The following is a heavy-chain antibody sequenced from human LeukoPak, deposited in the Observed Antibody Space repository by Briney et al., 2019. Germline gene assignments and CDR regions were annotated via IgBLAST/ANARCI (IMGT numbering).Heavy chain of an antibody. CDR2: ISAYNGNT. V-gene: IGHV1-18*04. CDR1: GYTFTGYY. CDR3: ARDEAAAGVWDY. D-gene: IGHD6-13*01. J-gene: IGHJ4*02. Sequence: ASVKVSCRASGYTFTGYYMHWVRQAPGQGLEWMGWISAYNGNTNYAQKLQGRVTMTTDTSTSTAYMELRSLRSDDTAVYYCARDEAAAGVWDYWGQGTLVTVSS.